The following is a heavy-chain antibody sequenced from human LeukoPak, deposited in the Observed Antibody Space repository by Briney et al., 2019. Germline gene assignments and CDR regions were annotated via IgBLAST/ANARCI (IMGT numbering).Heavy chain of an antibody. V-gene: IGHV3-74*01. Sequence: PGGSLRLSCAASGFAFSNYWLHRVRQAPGKGLEWVARINTHGSSTNYADSVKGRFTIPRDNAKNTLYLKMTSLSAEDTAVYYALAGYYYYYMDVWGKGTTVTVSS. CDR1: GFAFSNYW. D-gene: IGHD6-13*01. CDR3: LAGYYYYYMDV. J-gene: IGHJ6*03. CDR2: INTHGSST.